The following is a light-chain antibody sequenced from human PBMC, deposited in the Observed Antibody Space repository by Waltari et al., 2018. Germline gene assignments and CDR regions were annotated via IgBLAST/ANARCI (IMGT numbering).Light chain of an antibody. V-gene: IGLV2-14*01. J-gene: IGLJ2*01. Sequence: QSALTQPASVSGSPGQSLTIFCAGTSNDVGGYNFVSWYQEHPGQAPRVIIYDVSDRPSGVSDRFSGSKSGNTASLTISGLQAEDEADYYCSSQSSNDVVLFGGGTKLTVL. CDR1: SNDVGGYNF. CDR2: DVS. CDR3: SSQSSNDVVL.